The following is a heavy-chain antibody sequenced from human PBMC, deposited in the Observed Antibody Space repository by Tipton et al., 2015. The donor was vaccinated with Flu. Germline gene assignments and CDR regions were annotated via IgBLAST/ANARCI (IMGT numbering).Heavy chain of an antibody. D-gene: IGHD3-16*01. CDR2: VSHSGSS. V-gene: IGHV4-38-2*02. CDR1: GYSVRSDYY. J-gene: IGHJ6*02. CDR3: ARDLAKHVSTLVGYYYGVDV. Sequence: TLSLTCNVSGYSVRSDYYWGWIRQSPGKGLEWIGSVSHSGSSFYNPSLKSRVTMSVDTSKTLFSLKLTSVTAADTAVYYCARDLAKHVSTLVGYYYGVDVWGQGTTVTVSS.